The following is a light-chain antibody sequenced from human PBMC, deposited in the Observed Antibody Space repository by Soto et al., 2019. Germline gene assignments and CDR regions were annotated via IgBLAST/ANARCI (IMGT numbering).Light chain of an antibody. CDR1: SSDVGGYNY. V-gene: IGLV2-14*01. J-gene: IGLJ2*01. CDR3: SSYTSSSTMV. CDR2: DVS. Sequence: QSALTQPDSVSGSPGQSITISCTGTSSDVGGYNYVSWYQQHPGKAPKLMIYDVSNRPSGVSTRCSGSKSDNTAALSVSGLQAQDEADYYCSSYTSSSTMVFGGGTELTVL.